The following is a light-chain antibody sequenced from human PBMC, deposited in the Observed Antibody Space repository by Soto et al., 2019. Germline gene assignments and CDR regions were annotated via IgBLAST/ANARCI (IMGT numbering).Light chain of an antibody. V-gene: IGLV2-14*01. J-gene: IGLJ1*01. CDR3: FSYTSGNTRV. CDR2: EVS. Sequence: QSALTQPASVSGSPGQSITISCSGSITDVGGYNYASWYQHLPDEAPKLLIYEVSNRPSGISTRFSGPKSGNTASLTISGLQAEDEADYYCFSYTSGNTRVFGTGTKVTVL. CDR1: ITDVGGYNY.